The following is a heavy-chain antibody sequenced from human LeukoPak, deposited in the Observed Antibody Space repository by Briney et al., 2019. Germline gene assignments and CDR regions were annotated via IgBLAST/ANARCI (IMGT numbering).Heavy chain of an antibody. Sequence: ASVKVSCKASGGTFSSYANSWVRQAPGQGLEWMGWISAYNGNTNYAQKLQGRVTMTTDTSTSTAYMELRSLRSDDTAVYYCARNHYYDILTGYVTYGMDVWGQGTTVTVSS. CDR3: ARNHYYDILTGYVTYGMDV. D-gene: IGHD3-9*01. CDR1: GGTFSSYA. J-gene: IGHJ6*02. CDR2: ISAYNGNT. V-gene: IGHV1-18*01.